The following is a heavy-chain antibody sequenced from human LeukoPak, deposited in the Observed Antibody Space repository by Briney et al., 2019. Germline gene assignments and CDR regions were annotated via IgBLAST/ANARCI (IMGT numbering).Heavy chain of an antibody. D-gene: IGHD2-2*01. CDR1: GFTFSSYA. CDR2: ISGSGGST. V-gene: IGHV3-23*01. J-gene: IGHJ4*02. CDR3: ARGSKQYCSSTSCSPY. Sequence: GGSLRLSCAASGFTFSSYAMSWVRQAPGKGLEWVSAISGSGGSTYYADSVKGRFTISRDNSKNTLYLQMNSLRAEDTAVYYCARGSKQYCSSTSCSPYWGQGTLVTVSS.